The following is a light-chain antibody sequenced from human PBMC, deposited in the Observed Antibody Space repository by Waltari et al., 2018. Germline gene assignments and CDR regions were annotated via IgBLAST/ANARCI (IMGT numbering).Light chain of an antibody. CDR2: DVN. CDR3: SSYTTSNIII. CDR1: SSDIGGYNF. V-gene: IGLV2-14*03. J-gene: IGLJ2*01. Sequence: QSALTQPASVSGSPGESLTISCTGTSSDIGGYNFVSWYQQHPGKAPELMIYDVNYRPSGVSTRISVSKSGNTASLTISGLQAEDEADYYCSSYTTSNIIIFGGGTKLSVL.